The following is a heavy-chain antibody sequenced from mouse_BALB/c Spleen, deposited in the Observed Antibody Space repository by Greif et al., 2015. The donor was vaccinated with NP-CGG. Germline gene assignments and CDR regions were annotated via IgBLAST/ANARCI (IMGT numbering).Heavy chain of an antibody. Sequence: EVQLQQSGTVLARPGASVKMSCKASGYTFTSYWMHWVKQRPGQGLEWIGAIYPGNSDTSYNQKFKGKAKLTAVTSTSTAYMELSSLTNEDSAVYYCTRSGGNYVDWYFDVWGAGTTVTVSS. CDR3: TRSGGNYVDWYFDV. V-gene: IGHV1-5*01. J-gene: IGHJ1*01. D-gene: IGHD2-1*01. CDR2: IYPGNSDT. CDR1: GYTFTSYW.